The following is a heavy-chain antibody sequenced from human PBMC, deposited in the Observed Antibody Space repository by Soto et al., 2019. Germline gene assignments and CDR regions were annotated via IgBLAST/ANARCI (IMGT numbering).Heavy chain of an antibody. CDR3: ARSPFITGTLRYYYMDV. V-gene: IGHV1-69*13. Sequence: ASVKVSCKASGGTFSSYAISWVRQAPGQGLEWMGGIIPIFGTANYAQKFQGRVTITADESTSTAYMELSSLRSEDTAVYYCARSPFITGTLRYYYMDVWGKGTTVTVSS. D-gene: IGHD1-7*01. CDR2: IIPIFGTA. CDR1: GGTFSSYA. J-gene: IGHJ6*03.